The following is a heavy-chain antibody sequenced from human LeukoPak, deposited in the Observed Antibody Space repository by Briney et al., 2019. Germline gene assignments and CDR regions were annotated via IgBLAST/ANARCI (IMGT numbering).Heavy chain of an antibody. CDR3: ARDLWFGEFDY. J-gene: IGHJ4*02. Sequence: GGSLRLSCAASGFTFSSYSMNWVRQAPGKGLEWVSSISSSSSYIYYADSVKGRFTISRENSKNMVYLQMNSLRAEDTAVYYCARDLWFGEFDYWGQGNLVTVSS. CDR1: GFTFSSYS. CDR2: ISSSSSYI. D-gene: IGHD3-10*01. V-gene: IGHV3-21*04.